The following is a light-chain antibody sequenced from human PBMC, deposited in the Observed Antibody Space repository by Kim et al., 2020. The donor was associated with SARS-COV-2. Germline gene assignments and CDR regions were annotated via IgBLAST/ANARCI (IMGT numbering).Light chain of an antibody. V-gene: IGLV2-14*03. J-gene: IGLJ1*01. CDR1: SSDIGAFNF. CDR2: DVT. Sequence: QSITISCTGTSSDIGAFNFVSWYQQHPGKAPKLLISDVTKRPSGVSSRFSGSKSGNTASLTVSGLQAEDEADYYCSSYKSGSLPYVFGTGTKVTVL. CDR3: SSYKSGSLPYV.